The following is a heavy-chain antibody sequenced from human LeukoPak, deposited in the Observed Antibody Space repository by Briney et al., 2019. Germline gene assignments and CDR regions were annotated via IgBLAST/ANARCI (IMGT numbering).Heavy chain of an antibody. CDR1: GFTVSANY. Sequence: QSGGSLRLSCAVSGFTVSANYMSWVRQAPGKGLEWVSVIYNDESLNYADSVGGRFTISRDISKNTVYLQMNNLRGEDTAKYYCARGSYWWDYWGQGTLVTVSS. CDR2: IYNDESL. D-gene: IGHD2-8*02. J-gene: IGHJ4*02. CDR3: ARGSYWWDY. V-gene: IGHV3-53*01.